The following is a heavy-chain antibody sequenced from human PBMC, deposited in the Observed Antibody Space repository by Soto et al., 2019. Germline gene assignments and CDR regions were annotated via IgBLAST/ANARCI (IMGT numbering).Heavy chain of an antibody. V-gene: IGHV5-51*01. CDR2: IYPGDSDT. Sequence: GESLKISCKGSGYSFTSYWIGWVRQMPGKGLEWMGIIYPGDSDTRYNPSFQGQVTISADKSLTTAYLQWNSLKASDTAMYYCARFLVQGTQKAYYFDYWGQGTLVTVSS. CDR1: GYSFTSYW. CDR3: ARFLVQGTQKAYYFDY. J-gene: IGHJ4*02. D-gene: IGHD6-13*01.